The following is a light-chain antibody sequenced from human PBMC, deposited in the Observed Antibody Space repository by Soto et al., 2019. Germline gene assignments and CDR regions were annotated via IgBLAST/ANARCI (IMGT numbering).Light chain of an antibody. CDR2: AAS. Sequence: DIQMTQSPSSLSASVGDRVTITCRASQSISSYLNWYQQKPGEAPKILIYAASTMQSGVPSRFSGRGSGPDFSLTISSLQPEAFATYYCQQTVSAPVTFGQGTRLEIK. J-gene: IGKJ2*01. V-gene: IGKV1-39*01. CDR3: QQTVSAPVT. CDR1: QSISSY.